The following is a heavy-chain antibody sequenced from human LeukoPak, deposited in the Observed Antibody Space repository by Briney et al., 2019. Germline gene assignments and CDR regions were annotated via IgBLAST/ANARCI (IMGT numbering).Heavy chain of an antibody. CDR1: GFPFSRYW. D-gene: IGHD6-13*01. V-gene: IGHV3-7*04. CDR3: ARLAAGSDYFDY. Sequence: GGSLRLSCAASGFPFSRYWMSWVRQAPGKGLKWVANIKPDGSEKHYVDSVKGRFTFSRDNAKNSLYLQMNGLRAEDMAVYYCARLAAGSDYFDYWGQGTLVTVSS. J-gene: IGHJ4*02. CDR2: IKPDGSEK.